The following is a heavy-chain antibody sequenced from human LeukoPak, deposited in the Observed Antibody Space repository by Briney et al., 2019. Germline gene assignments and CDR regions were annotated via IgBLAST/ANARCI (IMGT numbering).Heavy chain of an antibody. Sequence: QAGGSLRLSCATSGLTFSNYWMHWVRQVPGKGLVWVSRISVDETRTTYADSVKGRFTISRENTKNTLYLQMNSLRAEDTAVYYCARDRGDGRNYYYGMDVWGQGTTVTVSS. CDR3: ARDRGDGRNYYYGMDV. CDR2: ISVDETRT. V-gene: IGHV3-74*01. J-gene: IGHJ6*02. D-gene: IGHD3-16*01. CDR1: GLTFSNYW.